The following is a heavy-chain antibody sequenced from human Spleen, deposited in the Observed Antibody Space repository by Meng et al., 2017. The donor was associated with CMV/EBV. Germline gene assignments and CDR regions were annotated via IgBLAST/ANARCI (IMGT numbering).Heavy chain of an antibody. J-gene: IGHJ4*02. CDR3: ARAFCSGGSWHYYFDY. V-gene: IGHV1-69*10. CDR2: IIPILGIP. CDR1: GDTFNSHA. Sequence: SVKVSCKASGDTFNSHAISWVRQAPGQGLEWMGVIIPILGIPNYAQNFQGRVTIIADKSTSTAYMELNSLRSEDTAVYYCARAFCSGGSWHYYFDYWGQGTLVTVSS. D-gene: IGHD2-15*01.